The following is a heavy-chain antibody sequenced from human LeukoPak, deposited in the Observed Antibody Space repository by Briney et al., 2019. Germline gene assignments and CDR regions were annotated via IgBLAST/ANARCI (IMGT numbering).Heavy chain of an antibody. J-gene: IGHJ6*01. CDR3: ARHGDGFYHGMDV. CDR2: IYSGGST. D-gene: IGHD4-17*01. CDR1: GFTVSSNY. Sequence: PGGSLRLSCAASGFTVSSNYMGWVRQAPGKGLEWVSVIYSGGSTYYADSVKGRFTISRDNSKNTLYLQMNSLRAEDTAVYYCARHGDGFYHGMDVWGQGTTVTVSS. V-gene: IGHV3-53*01.